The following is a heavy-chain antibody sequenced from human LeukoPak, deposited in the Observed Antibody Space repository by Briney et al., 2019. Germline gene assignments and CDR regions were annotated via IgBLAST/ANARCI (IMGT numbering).Heavy chain of an antibody. CDR2: IYYSGST. Sequence: SETLSLTCTVSGGSISSSSYYWGWIRQPPGKGLEWIGSIYYSGSTYYNPSLKSRVTISVDTSKNQFSLKLSSVTAADTAVYYCARASYRGYSGYEESYFDYWGQGTLVTVSS. V-gene: IGHV4-39*07. D-gene: IGHD5-12*01. CDR1: GGSISSSSYY. CDR3: ARASYRGYSGYEESYFDY. J-gene: IGHJ4*02.